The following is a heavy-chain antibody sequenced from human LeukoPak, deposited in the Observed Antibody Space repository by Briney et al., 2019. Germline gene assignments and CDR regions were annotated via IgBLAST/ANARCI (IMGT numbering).Heavy chain of an antibody. J-gene: IGHJ3*02. CDR2: IIPTFGTA. V-gene: IGHV1-69*05. CDR1: GGTFSSYA. D-gene: IGHD3-10*01. Sequence: ASVKVSCKASGGTFSSYAISWVRQAPGQALEWMGGIIPTFGTANYAQKFQGRVTITTDVSTSTAYMELSSLRSEDTAVYYCARGTMGDAFDIWGQGTMVTVSS. CDR3: ARGTMGDAFDI.